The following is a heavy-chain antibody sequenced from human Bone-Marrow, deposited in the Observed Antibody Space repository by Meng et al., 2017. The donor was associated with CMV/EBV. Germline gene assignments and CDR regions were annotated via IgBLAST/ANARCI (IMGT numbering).Heavy chain of an antibody. J-gene: IGHJ5*02. CDR3: ARESSPNWFDP. CDR1: GYTFTSYD. V-gene: IGHV1-46*01. D-gene: IGHD6-6*01. Sequence: ASVKVSCKASGYTFTSYDISWVRQAPGQGLEWMGIINPSGGSTSYAQKFQGRVTMTRDTSTSTVYMELSSLRSEDTAVYYCARESSPNWFDPWGQGTLVTFSS. CDR2: INPSGGST.